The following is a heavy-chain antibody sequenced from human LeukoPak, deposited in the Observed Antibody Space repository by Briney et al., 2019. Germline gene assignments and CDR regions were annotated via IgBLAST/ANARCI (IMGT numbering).Heavy chain of an antibody. J-gene: IGHJ4*02. CDR1: GLSFSSYG. V-gene: IGHV3-66*04. CDR3: AKHSHDGSAPYYEVQFDS. CDR2: IYSGGST. Sequence: GGSLRLSCAASGLSFSSYGMHWVRQAPGKGLEWVSLIYSGGSTYYADSVKGRFTISRDNSKNTLYLQMNSLRAEDTAVYYCAKHSHDGSAPYYEVQFDSWGQGTLVTVSS. D-gene: IGHD3-22*01.